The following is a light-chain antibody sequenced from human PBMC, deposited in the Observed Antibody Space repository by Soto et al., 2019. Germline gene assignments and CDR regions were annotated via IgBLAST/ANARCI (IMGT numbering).Light chain of an antibody. CDR1: SSDIGNYNR. V-gene: IGLV2-18*02. Sequence: QSALTQPPSVSGSPGQSVTISCTGTSSDIGNYNRVAWYQQPPGTAPKLMIYEVSNRPSGVPDRFSGSKSGNTASLTMSGLQAEDEADYYCTSYTSSSTYVFGTGTKLTVL. J-gene: IGLJ1*01. CDR2: EVS. CDR3: TSYTSSSTYV.